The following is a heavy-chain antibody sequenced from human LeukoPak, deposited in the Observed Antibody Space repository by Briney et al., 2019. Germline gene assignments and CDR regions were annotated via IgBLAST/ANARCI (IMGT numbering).Heavy chain of an antibody. CDR1: GASIHNYY. J-gene: IGHJ2*01. CDR3: ATAMDWGSRWYFDL. D-gene: IGHD3/OR15-3a*01. Sequence: SETLSLTCTVSGASIHNYYWNWIRQPPGKGLEWLGYISYSGSTNYSPSLRSRVSMSLDTSKNQSSLRLNSVTAADTAVYYCATAMDWGSRWYFDLWGRGTLVTVSS. CDR2: ISYSGST. V-gene: IGHV4-59*01.